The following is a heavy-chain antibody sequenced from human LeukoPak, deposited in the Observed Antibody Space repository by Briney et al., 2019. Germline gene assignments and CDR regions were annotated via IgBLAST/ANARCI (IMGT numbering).Heavy chain of an antibody. CDR3: AKDSSGFQYYFDY. Sequence: PGGSPRLSCAASGFSFSSYAMSWVRQAPGMRLEWVSSISGSGEITYYADSLEGRFTISRDNSKNTLYLQMNSLRAEDTAVYYCAKDSSGFQYYFDYWGQGTLVTVSS. CDR2: ISGSGEIT. CDR1: GFSFSSYA. J-gene: IGHJ4*02. D-gene: IGHD3-22*01. V-gene: IGHV3-23*01.